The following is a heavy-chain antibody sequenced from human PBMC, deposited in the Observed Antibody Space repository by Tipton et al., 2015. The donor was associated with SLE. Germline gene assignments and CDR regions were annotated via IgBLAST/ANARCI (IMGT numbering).Heavy chain of an antibody. CDR3: ARDLPTPRGYQLHLAPRDV. D-gene: IGHD2-2*01. CDR1: GFTFSSYS. Sequence: SLRLSCAASGFTFSSYSMNWVRQAPGKGLEWVSSISSSSSYIYYADSVKGRFTISRDNAKNSLYLQMNSLRAEDTAVYYCARDLPTPRGYQLHLAPRDVWGQGTTVTVSS. CDR2: ISSSSSYI. V-gene: IGHV3-21*01. J-gene: IGHJ6*02.